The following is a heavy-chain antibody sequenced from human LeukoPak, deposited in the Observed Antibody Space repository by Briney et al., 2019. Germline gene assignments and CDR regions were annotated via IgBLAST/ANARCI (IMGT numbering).Heavy chain of an antibody. CDR1: GGSISSNIYY. Sequence: SETLSLTCTVSGGSISSNIYYWGRIRQPPGKGLEWIGNIYYSGSTYYNPSLKSRVTISVDTSKNQFSLKVSSVTAADTAVYYCARLYARREGYNYYFDYWGQGIPVTVSS. CDR2: IYYSGST. CDR3: ARLYARREGYNYYFDY. V-gene: IGHV4-39*01. D-gene: IGHD5-24*01. J-gene: IGHJ4*02.